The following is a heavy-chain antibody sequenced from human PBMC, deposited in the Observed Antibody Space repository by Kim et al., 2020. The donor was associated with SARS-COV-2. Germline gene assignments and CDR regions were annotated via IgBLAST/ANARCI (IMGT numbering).Heavy chain of an antibody. J-gene: IGHJ6*02. CDR2: ISGNGVNK. CDR3: AKVVVMDGYNYFYYYGMDV. CDR1: GFTFDTYA. D-gene: IGHD3-22*01. Sequence: GGSLRLSCVASGFTFDTYAMSWVRQAPGKGLEGVSVISGNGVNKFYADSVRGRFTISRDNSKNTLYLQMNSLRDEDTALYYCAKVVVMDGYNYFYYYGMDVWGQGTAVTVSS. V-gene: IGHV3-23*01.